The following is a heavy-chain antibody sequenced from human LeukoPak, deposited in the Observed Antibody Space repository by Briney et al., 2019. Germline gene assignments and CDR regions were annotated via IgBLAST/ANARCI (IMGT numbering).Heavy chain of an antibody. V-gene: IGHV4-4*07. D-gene: IGHD2-15*01. CDR2: IYTSGST. Sequence: SETLSLTCTVSGGSISSYYWSWIRQPAGKGLEWIGRIYTSGSTNYNPSLKSRVTMSVDTSKNQFSLKLSSVTAADTAVYYCARGRYCSGSSCYGFDPWGQGTLVTVSS. CDR1: GGSISSYY. J-gene: IGHJ5*02. CDR3: ARGRYCSGSSCYGFDP.